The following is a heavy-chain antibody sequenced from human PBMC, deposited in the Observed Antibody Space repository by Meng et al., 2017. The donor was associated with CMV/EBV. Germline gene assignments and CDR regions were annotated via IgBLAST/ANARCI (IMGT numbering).Heavy chain of an antibody. CDR3: ARFMSSSCDHYFDY. CDR1: GFSFTTCA. CDR2: IGGSGDHI. Sequence: EAALVGAGGGLVPPGGSLRLSCAASGFSFTTCATTWVRQATWKGLESVSSIGGSGDHIYYAGSVKGRFTISRDNSQNTLYLQMNTLRADDTAVYYCARFMSSSCDHYFDYWGQGTLVTVSS. J-gene: IGHJ4*02. V-gene: IGHV3-23*04. D-gene: IGHD6-13*01.